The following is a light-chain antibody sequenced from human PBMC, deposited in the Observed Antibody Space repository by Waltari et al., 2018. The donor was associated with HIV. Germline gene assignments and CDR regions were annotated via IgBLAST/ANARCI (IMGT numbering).Light chain of an antibody. CDR2: KAF. CDR1: QSIDTS. Sequence: DIQLTQAPSTLSASVGDSVTITCRARQSIDTSLAWYQQQPGKAPKLLIYKAFSLNSGVPSRVSRRGSGTDFTLTISHLQSDYFATYYCQNYNAYATFGQGTKVEIK. V-gene: IGKV1-5*03. J-gene: IGKJ1*01. CDR3: QNYNAYAT.